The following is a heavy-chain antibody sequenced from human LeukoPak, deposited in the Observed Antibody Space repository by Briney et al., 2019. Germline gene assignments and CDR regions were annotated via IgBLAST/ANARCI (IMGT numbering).Heavy chain of an antibody. D-gene: IGHD2-15*01. V-gene: IGHV4-39*01. CDR3: AGQLLGAFDI. Sequence: SETLSLTCTVSGGSISSSSYYWGWIRQPPGKGLEWIGSIYYSGSTYYNPSLKSRVTISVDTSKNQFSLKLSSVTAADTAVYYCAGQLLGAFDIWGQGTMVTVSS. CDR1: GGSISSSSYY. J-gene: IGHJ3*02. CDR2: IYYSGST.